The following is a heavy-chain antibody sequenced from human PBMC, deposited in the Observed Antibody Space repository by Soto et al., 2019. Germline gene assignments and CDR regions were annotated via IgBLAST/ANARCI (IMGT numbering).Heavy chain of an antibody. Sequence: GGSLRLSCAASGFTFSSYWMSWVRQAPGKGLEWVANIKQDGSEKYYVDSVKGRFTISRDNAKNSLYLQMNSLRAEDTAVYYCARDLVQAVAGTFDYWGQGTLGNVSS. CDR3: ARDLVQAVAGTFDY. D-gene: IGHD6-19*01. CDR2: IKQDGSEK. J-gene: IGHJ4*02. V-gene: IGHV3-7*03. CDR1: GFTFSSYW.